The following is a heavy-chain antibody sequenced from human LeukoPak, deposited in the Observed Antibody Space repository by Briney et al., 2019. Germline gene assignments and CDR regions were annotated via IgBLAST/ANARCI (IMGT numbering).Heavy chain of an antibody. CDR2: ISGSGGTT. V-gene: IGHV3-23*01. CDR1: GFTFSNYG. CDR3: AKDHSRSGSPRVGAFDI. J-gene: IGHJ3*02. D-gene: IGHD1-26*01. Sequence: GGSLRLSCTASGFTFSNYGMNWVRQAPGKGLEWVSVISGSGGTTYYADSLKGRFTVSRDNSRNTLDLQMNSLRDEDTAVYYCAKDHSRSGSPRVGAFDIWGQGTVVTVSS.